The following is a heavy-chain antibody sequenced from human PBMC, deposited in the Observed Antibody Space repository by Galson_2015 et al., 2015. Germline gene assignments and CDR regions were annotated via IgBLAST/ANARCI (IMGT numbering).Heavy chain of an antibody. CDR2: ISYDGSNK. Sequence: SLRLSCAASGFTFSSYAMHWVRQAPGKGLEWVAVISYDGSNKYYADSVKGRFTISRDNSKNTLYLQMNSLRAEDTAVYYCARPRSGYSGYDFDYWGQGTLVTVSS. J-gene: IGHJ4*02. V-gene: IGHV3-30-3*01. CDR3: ARPRSGYSGYDFDY. D-gene: IGHD5-12*01. CDR1: GFTFSSYA.